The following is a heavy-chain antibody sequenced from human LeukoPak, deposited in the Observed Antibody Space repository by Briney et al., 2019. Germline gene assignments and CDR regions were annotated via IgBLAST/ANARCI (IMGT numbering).Heavy chain of an antibody. D-gene: IGHD6-19*01. CDR2: INHSGST. CDR3: ASLYSSGWYGDYFDY. V-gene: IGHV4-38-2*02. Sequence: SETLSLTCTVSGYSITSAYYWGWIRQPPGKGLEWIGEINHSGSTNYNPSLKSRVTISVDTSKNQFSLKLSSVTATDTAVYYCASLYSSGWYGDYFDYWGQGTLVTVSS. J-gene: IGHJ4*02. CDR1: GYSITSAYY.